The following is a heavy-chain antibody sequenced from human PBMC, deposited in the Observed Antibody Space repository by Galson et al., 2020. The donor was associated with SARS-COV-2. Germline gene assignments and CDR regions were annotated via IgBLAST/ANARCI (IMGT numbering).Heavy chain of an antibody. CDR3: TTHEVDDFGSYDY. CDR1: GFTISNAW. J-gene: IGHJ4*02. D-gene: IGHD3-3*01. V-gene: IGHV3-15*01. Sequence: SCAASGFTISNAWMSWLRQAPGKGLEWVGRITSKTDGGTTDYAAPMKARVTISRADSTNTLYLQMSSLKTEDTAVYYCTTHEVDDFGSYDYWGQGTLVTVSS. CDR2: ITSKTDGGTT.